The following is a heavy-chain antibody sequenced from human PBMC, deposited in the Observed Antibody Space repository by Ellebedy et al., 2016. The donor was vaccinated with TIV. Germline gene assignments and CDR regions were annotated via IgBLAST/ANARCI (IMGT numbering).Heavy chain of an antibody. J-gene: IGHJ6*03. CDR1: GGSISSYY. D-gene: IGHD3-10*01. Sequence: SETLSLXCTVSGGSISSYYWSWIRQPPGKGLEWIGYIYYSGSTNYNPSLKSRVTISVDTSKNQFSLKLSSVTAADTAVYYCARGAPRSGLRRYYYYYMDVWGKGTTVTVSS. V-gene: IGHV4-59*12. CDR2: IYYSGST. CDR3: ARGAPRSGLRRYYYYYMDV.